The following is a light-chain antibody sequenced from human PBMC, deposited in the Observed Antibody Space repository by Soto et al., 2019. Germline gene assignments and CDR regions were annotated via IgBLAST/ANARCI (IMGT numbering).Light chain of an antibody. V-gene: IGKV1-33*01. CDR2: DAS. CDR3: QQYDNLPLT. J-gene: IGKJ4*01. CDR1: QDISNY. Sequence: DIQRTQSPSSLSASVGGRVTITCQASQDISNYLNWYQQKPGKAPKLLIYDASNLETGVPSRFSGSGSRTDFTFTISSLQPEDIATYYCQQYDNLPLTFGGGTKVDIK.